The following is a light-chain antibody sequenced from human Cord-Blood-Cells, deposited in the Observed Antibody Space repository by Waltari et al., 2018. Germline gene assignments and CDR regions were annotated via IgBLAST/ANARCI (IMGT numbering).Light chain of an antibody. CDR1: SSNLGSNY. J-gene: IGLJ2*01. CDR2: RNN. V-gene: IGLV1-47*01. Sequence: QSVLTQPPSASGTPGPRVTISCSGSSSNLGSNYVYWYQQLPRTAPKLLIYRNNQRPSGVPDRFSGSKSGTSASLAISGLRSEDEADYYCAAWDDSLSGRVVFGGGTKLTVL. CDR3: AAWDDSLSGRVV.